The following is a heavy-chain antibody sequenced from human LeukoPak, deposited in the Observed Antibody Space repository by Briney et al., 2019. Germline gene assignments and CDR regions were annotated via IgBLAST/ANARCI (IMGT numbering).Heavy chain of an antibody. Sequence: SETLSLTCAVYGGSFSGYYWSWIRQPPGKGLEWIGEINHSGSTNYNPSLKSRVTISVDTSKNQFSLKLSSVTAADTAVYYCARDRASIAAAGYFDYWGQGTLVTVSS. CDR2: INHSGST. D-gene: IGHD6-13*01. V-gene: IGHV4-34*01. J-gene: IGHJ4*02. CDR3: ARDRASIAAAGYFDY. CDR1: GGSFSGYY.